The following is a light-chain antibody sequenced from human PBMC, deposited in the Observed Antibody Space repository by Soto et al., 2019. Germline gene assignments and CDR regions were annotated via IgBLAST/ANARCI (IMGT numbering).Light chain of an antibody. V-gene: IGKV3-20*01. J-gene: IGKJ1*01. CDR3: QQYGSSLKP. Sequence: IVLTQSLCTLSLYTGERATLSCRASQSVSNNYLAWYQQKPGQSPRLLIYGASNRATGIPDRFSGSGSGTDFTLTISRLEPEDFALYYCQQYGSSLKPFGQGTKVDTK. CDR1: QSVSNNY. CDR2: GAS.